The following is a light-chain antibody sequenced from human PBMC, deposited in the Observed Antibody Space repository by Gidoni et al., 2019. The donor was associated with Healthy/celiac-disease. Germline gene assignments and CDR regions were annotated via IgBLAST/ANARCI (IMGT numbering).Light chain of an antibody. V-gene: IGLV5-45*02. CDR1: SGINVGTYR. CDR2: YKSDSDK. Sequence: VLTQPSSLSASPGASASLTCTLRSGINVGTYRIYWYQQKPGSPPQYLLRYKSDSDKQQGSGVPSRFSGSKDASANAGILLISGLQSEDVADYYCMIWHSSAYVYGGGTKLTVL. J-gene: IGLJ2*01. CDR3: MIWHSSAYV.